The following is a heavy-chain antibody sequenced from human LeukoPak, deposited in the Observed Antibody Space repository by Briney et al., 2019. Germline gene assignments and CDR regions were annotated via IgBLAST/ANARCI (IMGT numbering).Heavy chain of an antibody. CDR3: ARRHNLRYGSGSYYNGHNAFDI. CDR1: GGSISSGGYY. Sequence: PSQTLSLTCTVSGGSISSGGYYWSWIRQPPGKGLEWIGYIYYSGSTYYNPSLKSRVTISVDTSKNQFSLKLSSVTAADTAVYYCARRHNLRYGSGSYYNGHNAFDIWGQGTMVTVSS. D-gene: IGHD3-10*01. V-gene: IGHV4-30-2*01. CDR2: IYYSGST. J-gene: IGHJ3*02.